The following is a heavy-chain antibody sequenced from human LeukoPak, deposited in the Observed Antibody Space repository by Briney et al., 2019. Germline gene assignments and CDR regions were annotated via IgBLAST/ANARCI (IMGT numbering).Heavy chain of an antibody. CDR1: GFTFSTYG. D-gene: IGHD3-16*01. CDR2: IWHDGSHK. J-gene: IGHJ3*01. Sequence: GGSLRLSCAASGFTFSTYGMHWVRQAPGKGLEWVTLIWHDGSHKDYADSVKGRFTISRDNSKNTLYLQMNDLRAEDTAVYFCVRGWGSNVYASAFDVWGQGTMVTVSS. CDR3: VRGWGSNVYASAFDV. V-gene: IGHV3-33*01.